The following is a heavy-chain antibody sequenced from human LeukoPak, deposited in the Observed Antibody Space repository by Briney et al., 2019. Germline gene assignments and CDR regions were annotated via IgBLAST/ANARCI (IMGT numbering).Heavy chain of an antibody. J-gene: IGHJ4*02. V-gene: IGHV3-21*04. Sequence: GGSLRLSCAASGFTFSSYSMNWVRQAPGKGLEWVSSISSSSSYIYYADSVKGRFTISRDNAKNSLYLQMNSLRAEDTALYYCARDNFWSGYYTVDYWGQGTLVTVSS. D-gene: IGHD3-3*01. CDR3: ARDNFWSGYYTVDY. CDR2: ISSSSSYI. CDR1: GFTFSSYS.